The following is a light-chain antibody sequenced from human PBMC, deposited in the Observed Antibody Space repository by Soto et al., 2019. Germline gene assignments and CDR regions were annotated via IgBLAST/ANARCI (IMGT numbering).Light chain of an antibody. CDR1: NIGSKS. V-gene: IGLV3-21*02. CDR2: DDS. Sequence: SYELTQPPSVSVAPGQTARITCGGNNIGSKSVHWYQQKPGQAPVLVVYDDSDRPSGIPERFSGSNSGNTATLTISRVEDGDEADYYCQVWDSSSDNYVLGTGTKVTV. CDR3: QVWDSSSDNYV. J-gene: IGLJ1*01.